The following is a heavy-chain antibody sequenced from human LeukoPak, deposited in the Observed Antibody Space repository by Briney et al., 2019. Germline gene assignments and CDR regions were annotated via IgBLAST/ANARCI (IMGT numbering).Heavy chain of an antibody. CDR1: GGSISSYY. D-gene: IGHD3-22*01. CDR2: IYYSGST. V-gene: IGHV4-59*06. Sequence: SETLSLTCTVSGGSISSYYWSWIRQPPGKGLEWIGYIYYSGSTYYNPSLKSRVTISVDASKNQFSLKLSSVTAADTAVYYCARAPNSYYDSSGYPYWGQGTLVTVSS. J-gene: IGHJ4*02. CDR3: ARAPNSYYDSSGYPY.